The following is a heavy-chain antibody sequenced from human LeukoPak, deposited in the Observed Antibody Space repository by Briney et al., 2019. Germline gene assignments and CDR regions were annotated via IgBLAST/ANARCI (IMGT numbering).Heavy chain of an antibody. CDR1: GGSISSYY. J-gene: IGHJ6*03. CDR2: IYTSGST. V-gene: IGHV4-4*07. D-gene: IGHD3-3*01. CDR3: ARDPPYYDFWSGYNQDYYYYMDV. Sequence: SETLSLTCTVSGGSISSYYWSWIRQPAGKGLEWIGRIYTSGSTNYNPSLKSRVTISVDTSKNQFSLKLSSVTAADTAVYYCARDPPYYDFWSGYNQDYYYYMDVWGKGTTVTVSS.